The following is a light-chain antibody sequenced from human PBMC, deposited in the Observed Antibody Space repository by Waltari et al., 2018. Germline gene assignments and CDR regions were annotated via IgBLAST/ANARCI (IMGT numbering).Light chain of an antibody. CDR1: SRDVGGYTS. CDR2: EVI. V-gene: IGLV2-8*01. CDR3: LSYAGGVRV. Sequence: QSALTQPPSASGSPGQSVTISCPGPSRDVGGYTSVSWYQQHPGKAPKLIIYEVIKRPSGVPDRFSGSKSGNTASLTVSGLQAEDEADYYCLSYAGGVRVFGGGTKLTVL. J-gene: IGLJ2*01.